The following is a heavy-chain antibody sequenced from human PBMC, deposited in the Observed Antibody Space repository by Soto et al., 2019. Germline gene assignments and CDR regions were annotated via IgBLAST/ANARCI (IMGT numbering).Heavy chain of an antibody. J-gene: IGHJ4*02. CDR3: ARGARPRNYPTS. V-gene: IGHV3-33*01. CDR2: IWYDGSNK. Sequence: LRLSCAASGFTFSSYGMHWVRQAPGKGLEWVAVIWYDGSNKYYADSVKGRFTISRDNSKNTLYLQMNSLRAEDTAVYYCARGARPRNYPTSWGQGTLVTVSS. D-gene: IGHD3-10*01. CDR1: GFTFSSYG.